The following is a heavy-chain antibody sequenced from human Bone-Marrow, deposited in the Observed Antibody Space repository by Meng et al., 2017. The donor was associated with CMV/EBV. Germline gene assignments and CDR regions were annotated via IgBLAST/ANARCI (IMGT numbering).Heavy chain of an antibody. Sequence: FTFSIYDLYWIRQAPGKGLEWVSVIDPVGTSTYYAESVKGQFTISRDNSKSALYLQMNSLRAEDTAVYYCAKEYSDSAPFYYYGLDVWGQGTTVTVSS. CDR1: FTFSIYD. CDR3: AKEYSDSAPFYYYGLDV. D-gene: IGHD4-11*01. V-gene: IGHV3-23*03. J-gene: IGHJ6*02. CDR2: IDPVGTST.